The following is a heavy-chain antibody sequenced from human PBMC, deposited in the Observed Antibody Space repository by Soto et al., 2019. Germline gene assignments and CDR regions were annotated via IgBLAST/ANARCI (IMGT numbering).Heavy chain of an antibody. V-gene: IGHV4-59*01. J-gene: IGHJ6*02. Sequence: SETLSLTCTVSGGSMSSYYWSWIRQPPGKGLEWIGYIYYSGSTNYNPSLKSRVTLSVDTPKNQFSLKLSSVTAADTAVYYCARRGYGPGFPYYYGMDVWGQGTTVTVSS. CDR1: GGSMSSYY. CDR3: ARRGYGPGFPYYYGMDV. CDR2: IYYSGST. D-gene: IGHD3-10*01.